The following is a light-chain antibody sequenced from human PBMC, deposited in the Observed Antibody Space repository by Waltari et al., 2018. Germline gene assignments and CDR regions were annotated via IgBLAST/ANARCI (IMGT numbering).Light chain of an antibody. J-gene: IGKJ1*01. CDR3: QQYYSTPQT. CDR1: QSILFRFTNKNY. V-gene: IGKV4-1*01. Sequence: DIVMTQSPDSLAVSLGERATINCKSSQSILFRFTNKNYLAWYQQKSGQPPKLLIYWASTRESGVPDRFSGSGSGTDFTLTISRLQAEDVAVYYCQQYYSTPQTFGQGTKVEMK. CDR2: WAS.